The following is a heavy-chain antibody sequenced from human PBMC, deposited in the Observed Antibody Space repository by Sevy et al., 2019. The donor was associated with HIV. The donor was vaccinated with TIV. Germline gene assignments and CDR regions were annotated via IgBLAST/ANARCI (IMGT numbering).Heavy chain of an antibody. Sequence: GGSLRLSCAASGFTFSSYAMHWVRQAPGKGLEWVAVISYDGSNKYYADSVKGRFTISRDNSKNTLYLQMNSLRAEDTAVYYCAREGVVDTAISYCFDYWGQGTLVTVSS. CDR3: AREGVVDTAISYCFDY. CDR2: ISYDGSNK. D-gene: IGHD5-18*01. V-gene: IGHV3-30-3*01. CDR1: GFTFSSYA. J-gene: IGHJ4*02.